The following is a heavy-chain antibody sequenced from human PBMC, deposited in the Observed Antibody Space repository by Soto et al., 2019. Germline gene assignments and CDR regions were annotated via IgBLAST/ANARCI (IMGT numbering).Heavy chain of an antibody. Sequence: QVLLQQWGAGRLKPSETLSLTCAVYGGSFIDYSWGWIRQSPGTGLEWIGEINRSGSANYNPSLKSRVTISVDTSKNQFSLKLYSMTAADAAVYYCARVSDYWSQGTLVTVSS. CDR2: INRSGSA. CDR3: ARVSDY. J-gene: IGHJ4*02. V-gene: IGHV4-34*01. CDR1: GGSFIDYS.